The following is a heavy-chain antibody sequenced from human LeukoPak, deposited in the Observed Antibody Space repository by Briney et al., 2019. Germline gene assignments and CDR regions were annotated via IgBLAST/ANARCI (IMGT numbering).Heavy chain of an antibody. J-gene: IGHJ4*02. CDR1: GGAITNYY. CDR3: GRRGSWGEPRPFDY. V-gene: IGHV4-59*01. D-gene: IGHD3-16*01. CDR2: IYYTWST. Sequence: PSETLSLTCGVSGGAITNYYWNWLRQAPGKGLEWLGYIYYTWSTTYNPSVKSRITISLDTSKKQISSKLRSVTAAETAVYYCGRRGSWGEPRPFDYWGEGRLATVSS.